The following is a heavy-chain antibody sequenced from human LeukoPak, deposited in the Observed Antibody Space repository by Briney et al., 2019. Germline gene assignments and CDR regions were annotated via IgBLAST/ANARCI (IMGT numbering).Heavy chain of an antibody. CDR3: ARVSLVISLFVY. D-gene: IGHD3-10*01. V-gene: IGHV1-18*01. CDR2: ISAYNGNT. Sequence: ASVKVSCKASGYTFTSYGISWVRQAPGQGLEWMGRISAYNGNTNYAQKLQGRVTMSTDTSTSTAYMELRSLRSDDTAVYYCARVSLVISLFVYWGQGTLVTVSS. CDR1: GYTFTSYG. J-gene: IGHJ4*02.